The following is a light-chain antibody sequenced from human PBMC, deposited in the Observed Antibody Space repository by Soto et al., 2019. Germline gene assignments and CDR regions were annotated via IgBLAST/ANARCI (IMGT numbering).Light chain of an antibody. CDR2: DVS. Sequence: HSALTQPASVSGSPGQSITISCTGTSSDVGGYNYVSWYQQHPGKAPKLMIYDVSNWPSGVSNRFSGSKSGNTASLTISGLQAEDEADYYCSSYTSSSTVVFGGGTKLTVL. V-gene: IGLV2-14*01. J-gene: IGLJ3*02. CDR3: SSYTSSSTVV. CDR1: SSDVGGYNY.